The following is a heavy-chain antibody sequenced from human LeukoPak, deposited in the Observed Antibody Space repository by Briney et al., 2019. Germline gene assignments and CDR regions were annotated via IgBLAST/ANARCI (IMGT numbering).Heavy chain of an antibody. CDR3: ARFAYCGGHCWYYFDY. Sequence: PSETLSLTCTVSGGSISSYYWSWIRQPPGKGLEWIGYIYSSGSTNYNPSLKSRLTISVDTSKNQFSLKLSSVTAADTAVYYCARFAYCGGHCWYYFDYWGQGSLVTVSS. CDR1: GGSISSYY. D-gene: IGHD2-21*02. J-gene: IGHJ4*02. V-gene: IGHV4-59*01. CDR2: IYSSGST.